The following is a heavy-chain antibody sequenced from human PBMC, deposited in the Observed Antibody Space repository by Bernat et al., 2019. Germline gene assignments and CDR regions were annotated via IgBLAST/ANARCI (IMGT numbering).Heavy chain of an antibody. Sequence: VQLLESGGGVVQPGRSLRLSCAASGFTFSSYAMHWVRQAPGKGLEWVAVISYDGSNKYYADSVKGRFTISRDNSKNTLYLQMNSLRAEDTAVYYCARDPGIAAAGTFFDYWGQGTLVTVSS. CDR3: ARDPGIAAAGTFFDY. CDR1: GFTFSSYA. D-gene: IGHD6-13*01. CDR2: ISYDGSNK. V-gene: IGHV3-30-3*01. J-gene: IGHJ4*02.